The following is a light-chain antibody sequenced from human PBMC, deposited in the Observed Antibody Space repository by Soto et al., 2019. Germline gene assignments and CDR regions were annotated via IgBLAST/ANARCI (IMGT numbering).Light chain of an antibody. CDR2: EVS. Sequence: QSALTQPASVSGSPGQSITISCTGTSTDVGGYNYVSWYQHHPGKAPKLIISEVSNRPSGVSNRFSGSKSGNTAPLTISGLQAEDEADYYCSSYTSSSTPWVFGGGTKLTVL. J-gene: IGLJ3*02. CDR1: STDVGGYNY. V-gene: IGLV2-14*01. CDR3: SSYTSSSTPWV.